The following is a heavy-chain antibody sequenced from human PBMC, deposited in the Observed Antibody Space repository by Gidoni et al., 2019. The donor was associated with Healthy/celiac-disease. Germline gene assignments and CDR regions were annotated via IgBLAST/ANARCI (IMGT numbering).Heavy chain of an antibody. CDR3: AKGSGIAVAGSYFDY. V-gene: IGHV3-23*01. CDR1: GFTFSSYA. Sequence: EVQLLESGGGLVQPGGSLILSCAASGFTFSSYAMSWVSQAPGKGLEWVSAISGSGGSTYYADYVKGRFTISRDNSKNTMYLKMNSLRAEDTAVYYCAKGSGIAVAGSYFDYWGQGTLVTVSS. J-gene: IGHJ4*02. D-gene: IGHD6-19*01. CDR2: ISGSGGST.